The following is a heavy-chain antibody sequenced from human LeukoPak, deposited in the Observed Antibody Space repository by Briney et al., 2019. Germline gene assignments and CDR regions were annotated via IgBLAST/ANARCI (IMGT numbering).Heavy chain of an antibody. CDR3: AGFWSGYYGFDY. Sequence: SQTLSPTCTVSGGSISSGSYYWSWIRQPAGTGLEWIGRIYTSGSTNYNPSLKSRVTISVDTSENQFSLKLSSVTAADTAVYYCAGFWSGYYGFDYWGQGTLVTVSS. D-gene: IGHD3-3*01. V-gene: IGHV4-61*02. CDR2: IYTSGST. CDR1: GGSISSGSYY. J-gene: IGHJ4*02.